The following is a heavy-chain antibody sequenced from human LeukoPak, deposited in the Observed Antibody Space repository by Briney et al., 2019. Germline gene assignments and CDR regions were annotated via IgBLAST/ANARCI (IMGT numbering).Heavy chain of an antibody. V-gene: IGHV4-38-2*02. CDR1: GYSISSGYY. Sequence: SETLSLTCTVSGYSISSGYYWGWIRQPPGKGLEWIGSIYHSGSTYYNPSLKSRVTISVDTSKNQFSLKLSSVTAADTAVYYCASLAGVWGVTFDYWGQGTLVTVSS. CDR2: IYHSGST. D-gene: IGHD3-10*01. J-gene: IGHJ4*02. CDR3: ASLAGVWGVTFDY.